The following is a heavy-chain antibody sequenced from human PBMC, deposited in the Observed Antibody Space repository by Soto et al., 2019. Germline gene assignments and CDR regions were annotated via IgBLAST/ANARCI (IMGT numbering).Heavy chain of an antibody. CDR3: ARGFRYYGSWSKYYYYYGMDV. J-gene: IGHJ6*02. CDR2: INPNSGGT. D-gene: IGHD3-10*01. V-gene: IGHV1-2*04. CDR1: GYTFTGYY. Sequence: ASVKVSCKASGYTFTGYYMHWVRQAPGQGLEWMGWINPNSGGTNYAQKFQGWVTMTRDTSISTAYMELSRLRSDDTAVYYCARGFRYYGSWSKYYYYYGMDVWGQGTTVTVSS.